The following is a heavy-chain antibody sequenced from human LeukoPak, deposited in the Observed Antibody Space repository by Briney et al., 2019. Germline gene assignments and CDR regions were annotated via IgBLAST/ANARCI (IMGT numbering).Heavy chain of an antibody. CDR1: GYTFTGYY. J-gene: IGHJ6*03. CDR3: ARVANRGYYYMDV. D-gene: IGHD1-14*01. CDR2: IDPNSGGT. Sequence: ASVKVSCKASGYTFTGYYMHWVRQAPGQGLEWMGWIDPNSGGTNYAQKFQGRVTMTRDTSISTAYMELSRLRSDDTAVYYCARVANRGYYYMDVWGKGTTVTVSS. V-gene: IGHV1-2*02.